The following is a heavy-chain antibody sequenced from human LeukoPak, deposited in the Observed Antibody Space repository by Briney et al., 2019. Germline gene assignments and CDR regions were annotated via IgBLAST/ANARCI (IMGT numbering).Heavy chain of an antibody. J-gene: IGHJ4*02. Sequence: PGGSLRLSCAASGFTFTSYGMNWVRQAPGKGLEWVAFIRYDGSKKYSAGSVKGRFTISRDNSKNTLYLQMNSLRAEDTAVYYCAKDYNRAYYYGSGFDYWGQGTLVTVSS. CDR3: AKDYNRAYYYGSGFDY. CDR2: IRYDGSKK. CDR1: GFTFTSYG. V-gene: IGHV3-30*02. D-gene: IGHD3-10*01.